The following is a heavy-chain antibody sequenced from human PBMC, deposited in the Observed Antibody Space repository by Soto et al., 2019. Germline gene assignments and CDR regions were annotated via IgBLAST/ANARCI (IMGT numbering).Heavy chain of an antibody. CDR2: RYYSEST. Sequence: SETLSLTCTVSGGSITTGGYYWSWIRQLPGKGLEWIGHRYYSESTYYNPSLKSRVSISLDTSKNQFSLKLSFVTAADTAMYYCARTKCSGGSCYSWSLDYWGHGTPVTVSS. CDR1: GGSITTGGYY. J-gene: IGHJ4*01. CDR3: ARTKCSGGSCYSWSLDY. D-gene: IGHD2-15*01. V-gene: IGHV4-31*03.